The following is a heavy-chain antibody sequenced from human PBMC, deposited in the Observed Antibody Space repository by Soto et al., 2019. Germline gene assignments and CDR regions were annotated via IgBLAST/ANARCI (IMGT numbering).Heavy chain of an antibody. CDR1: GFTFSNYG. CDR2: IWHDGNNK. CDR3: ASDLVGASDSYGLDV. J-gene: IGHJ6*02. Sequence: GGSLRLSCAASGFTFSNYGMHWVRQAPGKGLEWVAIIWHDGNNKYYADSVRGRFIISRDNTKNRLYLQMNSLRAEDTAVYYCASDLVGASDSYGLDVWGQGTPVTVSS. V-gene: IGHV3-33*01. D-gene: IGHD1-26*01.